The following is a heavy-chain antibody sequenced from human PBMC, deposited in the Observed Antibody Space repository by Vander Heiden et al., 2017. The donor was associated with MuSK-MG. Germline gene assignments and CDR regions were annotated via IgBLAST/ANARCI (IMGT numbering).Heavy chain of an antibody. CDR3: ARHGRGGPLLMTHEKSDVDV. CDR2: IIPIIGLA. CDR1: GGTFGNYA. Sequence: QVQLVQSGAEVRKPGSSVKVSCKASGGTFGNYAISWVRQAPGQGLEWVGGIIPIIGLARYAQKFQGRVTITASRSTSTSNMELSSLRSEDTAIYFCARHGRGGPLLMTHEKSDVDVWGQGTTVTVSS. D-gene: IGHD2-21*02. J-gene: IGHJ6*02. V-gene: IGHV1-69*10.